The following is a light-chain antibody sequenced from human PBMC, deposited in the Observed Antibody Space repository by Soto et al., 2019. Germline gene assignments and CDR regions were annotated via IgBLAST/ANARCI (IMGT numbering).Light chain of an antibody. CDR2: DAS. Sequence: EIVLTQSPATLSLSPGERATLSCRASQSVSSYLAWYQQKPGQAPRLLIYDASNRATGIPARFSGSGSGTDFTLTIGSLEPEDFAVYYWQQRSNWPPTFGGGTKV. CDR1: QSVSSY. CDR3: QQRSNWPPT. V-gene: IGKV3-11*01. J-gene: IGKJ4*01.